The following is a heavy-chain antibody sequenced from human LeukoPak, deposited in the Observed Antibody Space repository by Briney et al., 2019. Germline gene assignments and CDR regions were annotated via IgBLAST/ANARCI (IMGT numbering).Heavy chain of an antibody. D-gene: IGHD3-10*01. J-gene: IGHJ1*01. CDR1: GFTFSSYG. Sequence: GGSLRLSCAASGFTFSSYGMHWVRQAPGKGLEWVAVISYDGSNKYYADSVKGRFTISRDNSKNTLYLQMNSLRAEDTAVYYCARNYYGSGSMFFQHWGQGTLVTVSS. V-gene: IGHV3-30*03. CDR3: ARNYYGSGSMFFQH. CDR2: ISYDGSNK.